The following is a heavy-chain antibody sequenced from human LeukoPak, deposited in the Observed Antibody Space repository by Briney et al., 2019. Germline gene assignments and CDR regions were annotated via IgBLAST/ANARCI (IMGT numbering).Heavy chain of an antibody. V-gene: IGHV3-30*02. CDR3: AKDLDYGDYRGAFDI. CDR1: GFTLSSYG. D-gene: IGHD4-17*01. CDR2: IRYDGNNK. Sequence: GGSLRLSCAASGFTLSSYGMHWVRQAPGKGLEWVAFIRYDGNNKDYADSVKGRFTISRDNSKNTLYLQMNSLRAEDTAVYYCAKDLDYGDYRGAFDIWGQGTMVTVSS. J-gene: IGHJ3*02.